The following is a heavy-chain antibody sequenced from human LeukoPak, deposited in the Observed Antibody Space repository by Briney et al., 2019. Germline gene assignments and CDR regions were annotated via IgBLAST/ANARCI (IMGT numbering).Heavy chain of an antibody. D-gene: IGHD2-2*01. CDR2: IIPTFGTA. J-gene: IGHJ6*03. CDR3: ARGSVVVPAAPRAYYYYMDV. Sequence: GASVKVSCKASGGTFSSYAISWVRQAPGQGLEWMGGIIPTFGTANYAQKFQGRVTITADESTSTAYMELSSLRSEDTAVYYCARGSVVVPAAPRAYYYYMDVWGKGTTVTVSS. V-gene: IGHV1-69*13. CDR1: GGTFSSYA.